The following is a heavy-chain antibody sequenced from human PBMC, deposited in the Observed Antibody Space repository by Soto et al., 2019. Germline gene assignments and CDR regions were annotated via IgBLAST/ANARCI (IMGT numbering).Heavy chain of an antibody. V-gene: IGHV1-69*01. D-gene: IGHD1-1*01. CDR2: IIPIFGTA. J-gene: IGHJ6*02. CDR3: ASAIPTGSLYYYYGMDV. Sequence: QVQLVQSGAEVKKPGSSVKVPCKASGGTFSSYAISWVRQAPGQGLEWMGGIIPIFGTANYAQKFQGRVTITADESTSTAYMELSSLRSEDTAVYYCASAIPTGSLYYYYGMDVWGQGTTVTVSS. CDR1: GGTFSSYA.